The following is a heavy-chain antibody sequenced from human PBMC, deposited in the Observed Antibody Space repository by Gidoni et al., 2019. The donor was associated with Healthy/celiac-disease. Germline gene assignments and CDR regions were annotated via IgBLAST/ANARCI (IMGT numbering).Heavy chain of an antibody. Sequence: QVQLVESGGGVVQPGRSLRLSCAASGFTFSSYAIHWVRQAPCKGLEWVAVISYDGSNKYYADSVKGRFTISRDNSKNTLYLQMNSLRAEDTAVYYCARDRSSLYCSSTSCYSCWFDPWGQGTLVTVSS. CDR1: GFTFSSYA. D-gene: IGHD2-2*01. J-gene: IGHJ5*02. V-gene: IGHV3-30-3*01. CDR3: ARDRSSLYCSSTSCYSCWFDP. CDR2: ISYDGSNK.